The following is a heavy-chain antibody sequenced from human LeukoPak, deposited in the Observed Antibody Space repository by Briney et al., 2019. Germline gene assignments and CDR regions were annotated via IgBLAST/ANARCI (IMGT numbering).Heavy chain of an antibody. D-gene: IGHD6-19*01. J-gene: IGHJ4*02. CDR2: INWNGGST. CDR1: GFTFDDYG. CDR3: AGGQGSGWERNYFDY. Sequence: PGGSLRLSCAASGFTFDDYGMSWVRQAPGKGLEWVSGINWNGGSTGYADSVKGRFTISRDNAKNSLYLRMNSLRAEDTALYYCAGGQGSGWERNYFDYWGQGTLVTVSS. V-gene: IGHV3-20*04.